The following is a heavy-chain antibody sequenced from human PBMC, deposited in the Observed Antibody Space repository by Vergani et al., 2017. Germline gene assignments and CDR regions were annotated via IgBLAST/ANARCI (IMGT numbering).Heavy chain of an antibody. D-gene: IGHD2-15*01. CDR3: ARVVDQTDNWFDP. CDR1: GFTFTSSA. J-gene: IGHJ5*02. CDR2: INPNSGGT. V-gene: IGHV1-2*06. Sequence: QLVPSGPEVKKPGTSVKVSCKASGFTFTSSAVHWVRQAPGQGLEWMGRINPNSGGTNYAQKFQGRVTMTGDTSISTAYMELSRLRSDDTAVYYCARVVDQTDNWFDPWGQGTLVTVSS.